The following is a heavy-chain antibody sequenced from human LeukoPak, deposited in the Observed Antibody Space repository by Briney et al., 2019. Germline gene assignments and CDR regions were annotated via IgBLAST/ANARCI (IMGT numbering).Heavy chain of an antibody. J-gene: IGHJ3*02. CDR2: INPSGGST. Sequence: ASVKVSCKASGYTFTSYYMHWVRQAPGQGLEWMGIINPSGGSTSYAQKFQGRVTMTRDMSTSTVYMELSSLRSGDTAVYYCAREPVGAAAGLDAFDIWGQGTMVTVSS. V-gene: IGHV1-46*01. D-gene: IGHD6-13*01. CDR1: GYTFTSYY. CDR3: AREPVGAAAGLDAFDI.